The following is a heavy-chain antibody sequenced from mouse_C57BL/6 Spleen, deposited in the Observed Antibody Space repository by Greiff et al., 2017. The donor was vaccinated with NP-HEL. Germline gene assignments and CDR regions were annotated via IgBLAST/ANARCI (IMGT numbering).Heavy chain of an antibody. Sequence: EVKLVESGGGLVKPGGSLKLSCAASGFTFSSYAMSWVRQTPEKRLEWVATISDGGSYTYYPDNVKGRFTISRDNAKNNLYLQMSHLKSEDTAMYYCARAPYSNYVMAWFAYWGQGTLVTVSA. D-gene: IGHD2-5*01. CDR3: ARAPYSNYVMAWFAY. CDR2: ISDGGSYT. CDR1: GFTFSSYA. V-gene: IGHV5-4*03. J-gene: IGHJ3*01.